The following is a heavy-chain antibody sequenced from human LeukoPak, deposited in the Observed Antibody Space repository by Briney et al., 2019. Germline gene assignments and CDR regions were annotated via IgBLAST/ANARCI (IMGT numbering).Heavy chain of an antibody. CDR3: AKGRAAGTYDMDV. Sequence: GGSLRLSCAASGFTFATYGMSWVRQAPGKGLEWVSVVGDSADTTHYADSVKGRFFISRDNSKNTVHLQMNSLRAEDTAVYYCAKGRAAGTYDMDVWGKGTTVTVSS. CDR1: GFTFATYG. V-gene: IGHV3-23*01. J-gene: IGHJ6*03. D-gene: IGHD5-24*01. CDR2: VGDSADTT.